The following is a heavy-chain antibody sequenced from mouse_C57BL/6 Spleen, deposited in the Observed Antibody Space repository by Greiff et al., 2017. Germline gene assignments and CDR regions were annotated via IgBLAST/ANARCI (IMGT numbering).Heavy chain of an antibody. D-gene: IGHD1-1*02. CDR2: IYPGDGDT. CDR3: ARGSHYWYFDV. J-gene: IGHJ1*03. CDR1: GYAFSSYW. Sequence: QVQLKESGAELVKPGASVKISCKASGYAFSSYWMNWVKQRPGKGLEWIGQIYPGDGDTNYNGKFKGKATLTADKSSSTAYMQLSSLTSEDSAVYFCARGSHYWYFDVWGTGTTVTVSS. V-gene: IGHV1-80*01.